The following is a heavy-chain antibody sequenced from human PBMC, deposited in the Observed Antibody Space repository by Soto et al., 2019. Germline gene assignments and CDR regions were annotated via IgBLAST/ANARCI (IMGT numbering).Heavy chain of an antibody. CDR1: GGSISYYY. CDR3: ARSSYGSGRPNLDS. V-gene: IGHV4-59*08. D-gene: IGHD3-10*01. Sequence: QVQLQESGPGLVKPSETLFLTCTVSGGSISYYYWSWIRQPPEKGLEWIGYIYYSGSTNYNPSLKSRVTISVDTYKNQSSLELSSVTAADTAVYYCARSSYGSGRPNLDSWGQGTLVSVSS. CDR2: IYYSGST. J-gene: IGHJ4*02.